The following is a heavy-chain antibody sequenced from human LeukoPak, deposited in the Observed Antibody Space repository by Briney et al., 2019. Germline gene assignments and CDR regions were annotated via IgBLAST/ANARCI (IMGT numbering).Heavy chain of an antibody. D-gene: IGHD3-22*01. CDR3: ASARNAYYDSSGYYGYYFDY. J-gene: IGHJ4*02. CDR1: GYSFTSYW. Sequence: PGESLKISCKGSGYSFTSYWIGWVRQMPGKGLEWMGIIYPGDSDTRYSPSFQGQVTISADKSISTAYLQWSSLKASDTAMYYCASARNAYYDSSGYYGYYFDYWGQGTLVTVSS. CDR2: IYPGDSDT. V-gene: IGHV5-51*01.